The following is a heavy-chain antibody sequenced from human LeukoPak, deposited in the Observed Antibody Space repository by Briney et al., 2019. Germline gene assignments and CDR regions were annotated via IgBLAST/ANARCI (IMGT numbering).Heavy chain of an antibody. Sequence: ASVKVSCKASGGTFSSYAISWVRQAPGQGLEWMGGIIPIFGTANYAQKFQGRVTITADESTSTAYMELSSLRSEDTAVYYCARDNRDAFDIWGQGTMVTVSS. D-gene: IGHD1-14*01. CDR1: GGTFSSYA. CDR3: ARDNRDAFDI. CDR2: IIPIFGTA. J-gene: IGHJ3*02. V-gene: IGHV1-69*13.